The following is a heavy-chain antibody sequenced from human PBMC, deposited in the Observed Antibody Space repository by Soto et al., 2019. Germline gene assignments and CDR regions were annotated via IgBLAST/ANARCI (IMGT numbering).Heavy chain of an antibody. CDR2: IYYSGST. D-gene: IGHD2-15*01. CDR3: ARGRSGGRSEYFQH. Sequence: SETLSLTCTVSGGSISSSSYYWGWIRQPPGKGLEWIGSIYYSGSTYYNPSLKSRVTISVDTSKNQFSLKLSSVTAADTAVYYCARGRSGGRSEYFQHWGQGTLVTVSS. J-gene: IGHJ1*01. V-gene: IGHV4-39*01. CDR1: GGSISSSSYY.